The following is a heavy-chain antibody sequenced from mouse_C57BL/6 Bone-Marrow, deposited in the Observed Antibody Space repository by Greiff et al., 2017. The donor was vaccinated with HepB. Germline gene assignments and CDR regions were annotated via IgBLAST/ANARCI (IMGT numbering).Heavy chain of an antibody. CDR2: IDPETGGT. Sequence: QVQLQQSGAELVRPGASVTLSCKASGYTFTDYEMHWVKQTPVHGLEWIGAIDPETGGTAYNQKFKGKAILTADKSSSTAYMELRSLTSEDSAVYYCTRKTAQATGWGQGTTLTVSS. D-gene: IGHD3-2*02. J-gene: IGHJ2*01. CDR3: TRKTAQATG. CDR1: GYTFTDYE. V-gene: IGHV1-15*01.